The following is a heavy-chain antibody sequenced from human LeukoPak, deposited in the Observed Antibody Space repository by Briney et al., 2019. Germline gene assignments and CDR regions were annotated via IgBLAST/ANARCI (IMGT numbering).Heavy chain of an antibody. CDR2: ISWNSGSI. V-gene: IGHV3-9*01. J-gene: IGHJ4*02. Sequence: PGRSLRLSCAASGFTFDDYAMHWVRQAPGKGLEWVSGISWNSGSIGYADSVKGRFTISRDNAKNSLYLQMNSLRAEDTALYYCASTWYSSGWLNYWGQGTLVTVSS. CDR3: ASTWYSSGWLNY. D-gene: IGHD6-19*01. CDR1: GFTFDDYA.